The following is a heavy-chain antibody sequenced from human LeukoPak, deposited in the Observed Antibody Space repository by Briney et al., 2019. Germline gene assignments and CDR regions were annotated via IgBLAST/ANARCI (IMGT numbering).Heavy chain of an antibody. J-gene: IGHJ1*01. CDR3: ASGYCSGGSCPAEYFQH. CDR2: ISYDGSNK. V-gene: IGHV3-30*04. CDR1: GFTFSSYA. Sequence: PGGSLRLSCAASGFTFSSYAMSWVRQAPGKGLEWVAVISYDGSNKYYADSVKGRFTISRDNSKNTLYLQMNSLRAEDTAVYYCASGYCSGGSCPAEYFQHWGQGTLVTVSS. D-gene: IGHD2-15*01.